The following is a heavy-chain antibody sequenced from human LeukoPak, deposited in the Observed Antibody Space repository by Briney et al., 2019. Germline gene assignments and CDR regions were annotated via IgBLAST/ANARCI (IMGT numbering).Heavy chain of an antibody. V-gene: IGHV1-2*02. CDR3: ARDGGYYDILTGYIMGAWFDP. J-gene: IGHJ5*02. Sequence: ASVKVSCKASGYTFTGYYMHWVRQAPGQGLEWMGWINPNSGGTNYAQKFQGRVTMTRDTSIRTAYMELSRLRSDDTAVYYCARDGGYYDILTGYIMGAWFDPWGQGTLVTVSS. D-gene: IGHD3-9*01. CDR1: GYTFTGYY. CDR2: INPNSGGT.